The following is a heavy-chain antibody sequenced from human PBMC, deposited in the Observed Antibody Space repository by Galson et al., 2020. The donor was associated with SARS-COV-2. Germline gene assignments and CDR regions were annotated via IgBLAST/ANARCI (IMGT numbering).Heavy chain of an antibody. CDR3: ARDMGEQLALETFDY. D-gene: IGHD3-16*01. Sequence: ASVKVSCKASGYTFTSYGISWVRQAPGQGLAWMGWISAYNGNTNYAQKLQGRVTMTTDTSTSTAYMELRSLRSDDTAVYYCARDMGEQLALETFDYWGQGTLVIVSS. V-gene: IGHV1-18*01. CDR1: GYTFTSYG. CDR2: ISAYNGNT. J-gene: IGHJ4*02.